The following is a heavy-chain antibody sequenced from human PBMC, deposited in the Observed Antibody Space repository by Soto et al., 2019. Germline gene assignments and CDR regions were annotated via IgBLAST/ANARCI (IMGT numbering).Heavy chain of an antibody. CDR3: AREVNSSPARGPNWFDP. CDR2: TYHSGTT. D-gene: IGHD6-13*01. Sequence: QVQLQESGPGLVQPSGTLSFTCAVSGDSINNSHWWSWVRQTPGKGLEWIGETYHSGTTNYNPSLKTRITISIDKSKNHFSLKMNSVTAADTAVYYCAREVNSSPARGPNWFDPWGQGTLVTVSS. V-gene: IGHV4-4*02. J-gene: IGHJ5*02. CDR1: GDSINNSHW.